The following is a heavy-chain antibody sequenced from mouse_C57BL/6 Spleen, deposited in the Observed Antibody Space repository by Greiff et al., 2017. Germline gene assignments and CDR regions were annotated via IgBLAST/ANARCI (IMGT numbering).Heavy chain of an antibody. CDR1: GYTFTSYG. CDR3: ARRGGNYHYYAMDY. V-gene: IGHV1-81*01. D-gene: IGHD2-1*01. Sequence: VQLQQSGAELARPGASVKLSCKASGYTFTSYGISWVKQRTGQGLEWIGEIYPRSGNTYYNEKFKGKATLTADKSSSTAYMALRSLTSEDSAVYFCARRGGNYHYYAMDYWGQGTSVTVSS. J-gene: IGHJ4*01. CDR2: IYPRSGNT.